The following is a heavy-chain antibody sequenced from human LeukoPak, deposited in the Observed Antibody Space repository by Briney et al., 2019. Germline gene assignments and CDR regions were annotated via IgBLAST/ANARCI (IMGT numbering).Heavy chain of an antibody. J-gene: IGHJ4*02. CDR3: ARENMGSSVYAY. Sequence: ASVKVSCKVSGYTLTELSMHWVRQAPGQGLEWMGWINPNSGGTNYAQKLQGRVTMTTDTSTSTAYMELRSLRSDDTAVYYCARENMGSSVYAYWGQGTLVTVSS. V-gene: IGHV1-2*02. CDR1: GYTLTELS. D-gene: IGHD6-6*01. CDR2: INPNSGGT.